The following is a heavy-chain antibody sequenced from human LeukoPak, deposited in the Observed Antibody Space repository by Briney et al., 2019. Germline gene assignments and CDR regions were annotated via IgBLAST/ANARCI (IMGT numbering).Heavy chain of an antibody. CDR1: GYTFTGYY. CDR2: INPNSGGT. J-gene: IGHJ6*03. CDR3: ARHIEKYDFWSGYSGHMDV. Sequence: ASVKVSCKASGYTFTGYYMHWVRQAPGQALEWMGWINPNSGGTNYAQKFQGRVTMTRDTSISTAYVELSRLRSDDTAVYYCARHIEKYDFWSGYSGHMDVWGKGTTVTVSS. D-gene: IGHD3-3*01. V-gene: IGHV1-2*02.